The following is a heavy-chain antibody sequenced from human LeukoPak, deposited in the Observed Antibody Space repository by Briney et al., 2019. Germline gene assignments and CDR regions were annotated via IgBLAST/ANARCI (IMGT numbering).Heavy chain of an antibody. CDR3: ARVGYDSSGYNLGFDY. CDR1: GGSISSSSYY. D-gene: IGHD3-22*01. V-gene: IGHV4-39*01. Sequence: SETLSLTCTVSGGSISSSSYYWGWIRQPPGTGLEWIGRIYYSGSTYYNPSLKSRVTISVDTSKNQFSLKLSSVTAADTAVYYCARVGYDSSGYNLGFDYWGQGTLVTVSS. CDR2: IYYSGST. J-gene: IGHJ4*02.